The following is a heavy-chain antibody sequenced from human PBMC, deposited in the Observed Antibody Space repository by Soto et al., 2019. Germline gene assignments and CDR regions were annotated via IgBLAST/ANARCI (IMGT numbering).Heavy chain of an antibody. CDR2: IYSEGAT. CDR3: ARDPLRFLEWFDY. D-gene: IGHD3-3*01. CDR1: GFSVSSYY. J-gene: IGHJ4*02. Sequence: PGGSLRLSCAASGFSVSSYYMTWVRQAPGKGLERVSTIYSEGATYYADAVKGRFTISRDESTNTLILQMNSLRAEDTAVYYCARDPLRFLEWFDYWGQGTLVTVSS. V-gene: IGHV3-66*01.